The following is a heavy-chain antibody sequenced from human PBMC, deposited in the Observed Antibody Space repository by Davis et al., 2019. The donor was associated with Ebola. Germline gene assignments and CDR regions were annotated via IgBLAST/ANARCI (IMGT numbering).Heavy chain of an antibody. CDR2: ISYDGSNK. CDR1: GFNFSSYA. Sequence: GESLKLPCAASGFNFSSYAVPWVRQVQGKGLEWVAVISYDGSNKYYADSVKGRFTISRDNSKNTLYLQMNSLRAEDTAVYYCARDPVAGTLGYYYGMDVWGQGTTVTVSS. V-gene: IGHV3-30-3*01. CDR3: ARDPVAGTLGYYYGMDV. J-gene: IGHJ6*02. D-gene: IGHD6-19*01.